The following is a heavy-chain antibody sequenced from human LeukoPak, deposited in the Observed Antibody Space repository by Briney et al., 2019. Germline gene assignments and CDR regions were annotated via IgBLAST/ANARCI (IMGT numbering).Heavy chain of an antibody. Sequence: PGGSLRLSCAASGFTFSSYGMHWVRQAPGKGLEGVAFIRYDGSNKYYADSVKGRFTISRDNSKNTLYLQMNSLRAEDTAVYYCAKVRGSGYSSSWLDYWGQGTLVTVSS. CDR1: GFTFSSYG. CDR3: AKVRGSGYSSSWLDY. V-gene: IGHV3-30*02. CDR2: IRYDGSNK. J-gene: IGHJ4*02. D-gene: IGHD6-13*01.